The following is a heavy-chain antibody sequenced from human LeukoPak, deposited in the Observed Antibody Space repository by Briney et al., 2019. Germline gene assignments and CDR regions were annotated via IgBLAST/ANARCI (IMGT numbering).Heavy chain of an antibody. J-gene: IGHJ4*02. CDR2: AYYSGST. CDR3: AISYGAYVLDS. V-gene: IGHV4-59*02. Sequence: SETLSLTCSVSGASVSNHYCTWIRQPPGKRLEWIGYAYYSGSTKYNASLKSRGTISVDTSKNQFSLRLNSVTAADTAVYYCAISYGAYVLDSWGQGPLVIVSS. D-gene: IGHD4/OR15-4a*01. CDR1: GASVSNHY.